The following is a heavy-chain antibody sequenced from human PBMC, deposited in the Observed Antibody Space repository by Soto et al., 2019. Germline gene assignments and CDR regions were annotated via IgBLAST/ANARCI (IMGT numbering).Heavy chain of an antibody. Sequence: QVQLVQSGAEVKKPGASVKVSCKASGYTFTNYAMHWVRQAPGQRLEWMGWINAGNGNTNYSQKFQGRVTITRDTSASTAYMDLSSLRSEATAVYYCARGPGGPDGPGDYWGQGTLVTVSS. V-gene: IGHV1-3*01. J-gene: IGHJ4*02. CDR2: INAGNGNT. D-gene: IGHD2-15*01. CDR3: ARGPGGPDGPGDY. CDR1: GYTFTNYA.